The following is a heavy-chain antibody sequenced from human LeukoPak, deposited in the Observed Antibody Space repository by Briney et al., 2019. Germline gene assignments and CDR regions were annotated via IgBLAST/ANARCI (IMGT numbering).Heavy chain of an antibody. V-gene: IGHV4-31*03. J-gene: IGHJ5*02. Sequence: SETLSLTCTVSGDSISNGVYYWTWIRQLPGKGLEWIGYIYYTGSTYYNPSLKSRVTISVDTSKNQFSLNLSSVTAADTAVYSCARETYSSSFFDPWGQGTLVTVSS. CDR2: IYYTGST. D-gene: IGHD6-13*01. CDR3: ARETYSSSFFDP. CDR1: GDSISNGVYY.